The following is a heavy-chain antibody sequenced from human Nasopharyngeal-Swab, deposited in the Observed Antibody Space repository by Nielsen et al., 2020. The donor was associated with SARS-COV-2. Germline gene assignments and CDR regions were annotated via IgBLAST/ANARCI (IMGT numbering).Heavy chain of an antibody. CDR3: ARSSWFWDLDY. Sequence: GSLRLSCTVSGGSIRSSTFYWGWIRQPPGKGLEWIGSIFHSGSAYYNPSLQRRVTLSVDPSKNHFSLKLSSVTAADTAIYYCARSSWFWDLDYWGQGTLVPVS. D-gene: IGHD6-13*01. J-gene: IGHJ4*02. V-gene: IGHV4-39*02. CDR2: IFHSGSA. CDR1: GGSIRSSTFY.